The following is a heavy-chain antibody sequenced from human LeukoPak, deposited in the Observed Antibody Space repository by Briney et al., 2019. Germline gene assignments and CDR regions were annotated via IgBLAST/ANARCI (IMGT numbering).Heavy chain of an antibody. J-gene: IGHJ5*02. CDR2: IIPIFGTA. CDR1: GGTFSSYA. Sequence: GASVKVSCKASGGTFSSYAISWVRQAPGQGLEWMGGIIPIFGTANYAQKFQGRVTITADKSTSTAYMELSSLRSEDTAVYYCARGVVAVAGNWFDPWGQGTLVTVSS. V-gene: IGHV1-69*06. D-gene: IGHD6-19*01. CDR3: ARGVVAVAGNWFDP.